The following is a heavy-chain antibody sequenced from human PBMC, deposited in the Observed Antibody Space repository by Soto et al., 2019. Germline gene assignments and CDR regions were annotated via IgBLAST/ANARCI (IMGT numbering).Heavy chain of an antibody. CDR1: GYTFTGYY. V-gene: IGHV1-2*02. Sequence: ASVKVSCKASGYTFTGYYMHWVRQAPGQGLEWMGWINPNSGGTNYAQKLQGRVTMTTDTSTSTAYMELRSLRSDDTAVYFCSKDGYGRVRGSYWGQGTLVTVSS. CDR3: SKDGYGRVRGSY. D-gene: IGHD3-10*01. CDR2: INPNSGGT. J-gene: IGHJ4*02.